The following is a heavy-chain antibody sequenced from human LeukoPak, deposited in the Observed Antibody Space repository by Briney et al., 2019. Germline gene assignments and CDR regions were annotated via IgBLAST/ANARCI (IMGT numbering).Heavy chain of an antibody. CDR1: GGSISSYY. CDR2: IYYSGST. D-gene: IGHD2/OR15-2a*01. CDR3: AGERERPGRVTTYYRNHNWFDP. J-gene: IGHJ5*02. V-gene: IGHV4-59*12. Sequence: PSETLSLTCTVSGGSISSYYWSWIRPPPGKGLEWIGYIYYSGSTNYNPSLKSRVTISVDTSKNQFSLKLSSVTAADTAVYYCAGERERPGRVTTYYRNHNWFDPWGQGTLVTVSS.